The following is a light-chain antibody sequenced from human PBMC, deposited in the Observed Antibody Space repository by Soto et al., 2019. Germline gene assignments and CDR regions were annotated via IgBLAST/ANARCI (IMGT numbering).Light chain of an antibody. Sequence: DIQMTQSPSSLSASVGDRVTITCRASQSISSYLNWYQQKPGKAPKLLIYDVSTLDSGVPSRFSGSASGTEFTLTISYLESDDFATYCCQQYHRYSTFGQGTKVDIK. CDR1: QSISSY. CDR2: DVS. CDR3: QQYHRYST. V-gene: IGKV1-5*01. J-gene: IGKJ1*01.